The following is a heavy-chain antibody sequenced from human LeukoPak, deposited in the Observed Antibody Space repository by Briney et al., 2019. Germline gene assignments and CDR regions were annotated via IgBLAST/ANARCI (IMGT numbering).Heavy chain of an antibody. D-gene: IGHD5-12*01. J-gene: IGHJ4*02. CDR2: ISSSSNYI. Sequence: KPGGSLRLSCAASGFTFSSYAMSWVRQAPGKGLEWVSAISSSSNYIYYADSVKGRFTISRDNAKNSLYLQMNSLRAEDTAVYYCAREGGYRGLALDYWGQGTLVTVSS. V-gene: IGHV3-21*01. CDR3: AREGGYRGLALDY. CDR1: GFTFSSYA.